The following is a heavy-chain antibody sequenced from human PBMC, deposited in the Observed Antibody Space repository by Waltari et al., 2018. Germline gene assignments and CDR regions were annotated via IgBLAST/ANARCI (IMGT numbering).Heavy chain of an antibody. J-gene: IGHJ4*02. V-gene: IGHV4-34*01. CDR3: ARGSKWWRHAKFDY. CDR2: INHSGST. CDR1: GGSFSGYY. Sequence: QVQLQQWGAGLLKPSETLSLTCAVYGGSFSGYYWSWIRQPPGKGLEWIGEINHSGSTNYTPSLKSRVTISVDTSKNQFSLKLSSVTAADTAVYYCARGSKWWRHAKFDYWGQGTLVTVSS. D-gene: IGHD2-15*01.